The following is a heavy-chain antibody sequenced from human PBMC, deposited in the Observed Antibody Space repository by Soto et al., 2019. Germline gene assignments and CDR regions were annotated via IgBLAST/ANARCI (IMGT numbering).Heavy chain of an antibody. CDR3: ARVSYYYDSSGYYYPQCGMDV. V-gene: IGHV3-48*03. J-gene: IGHJ6*02. Sequence: PGGSLRLSCAASGFTFSSYEMNWVRQAPGKGLEWVSYISSSGSTIYYADSVKGRFTISRDNAKNSLYLQMNSLRAEDTAVYYCARVSYYYDSSGYYYPQCGMDVWGQGTTVTVSS. CDR2: ISSSGSTI. D-gene: IGHD3-22*01. CDR1: GFTFSSYE.